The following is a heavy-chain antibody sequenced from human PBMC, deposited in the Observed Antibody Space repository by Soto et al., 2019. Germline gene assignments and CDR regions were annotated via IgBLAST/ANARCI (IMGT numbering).Heavy chain of an antibody. V-gene: IGHV3-23*01. J-gene: IGHJ4*02. CDR2: ISGSGTNT. D-gene: IGHD5-12*01. Sequence: EVRLLESGGGLIQPGGSLRLSCAASGFTFSSYVMSWVRQAPGTGLEWVSGISGSGTNTYYADSVKGRFTISRDNSKNTLYRQMTSLRAEDTAEYYCAKDNSPYSGYNTFDYWGEGTRVTVSS. CDR3: AKDNSPYSGYNTFDY. CDR1: GFTFSSYV.